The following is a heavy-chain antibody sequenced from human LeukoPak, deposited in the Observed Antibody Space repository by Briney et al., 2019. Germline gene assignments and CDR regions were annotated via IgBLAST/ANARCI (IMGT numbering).Heavy chain of an antibody. D-gene: IGHD6-19*01. Sequence: GGSLRLSCAASGFTFSSYWMSWVRQAPGKGLEWVANIKQDGSEKYYVDSVKGRFTISGDNAKNSLYLQMNSLRAEDTAVYYCAREIGYSSGWPTYYFDYWGQGTLVTVSS. J-gene: IGHJ4*02. CDR3: AREIGYSSGWPTYYFDY. CDR1: GFTFSSYW. V-gene: IGHV3-7*01. CDR2: IKQDGSEK.